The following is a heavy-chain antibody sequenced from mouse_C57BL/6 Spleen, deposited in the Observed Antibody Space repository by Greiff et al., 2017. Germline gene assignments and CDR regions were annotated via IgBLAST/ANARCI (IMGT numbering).Heavy chain of an antibody. CDR2: IDPSDSYT. D-gene: IGHD2-1*01. CDR3: ARDGNYGLYYYAMDY. J-gene: IGHJ4*01. V-gene: IGHV1-59*01. CDR1: GYTFTSYW. Sequence: QVQLQQPGAELVRPGTSVKLSCKASGYTFTSYWMHWVKQRPGQGLEWIGVIDPSDSYTNYNQKFKGKATLTVDTSSSTAYMQLSSLTSEDSAVYYCARDGNYGLYYYAMDYWGQGTSVTVSS.